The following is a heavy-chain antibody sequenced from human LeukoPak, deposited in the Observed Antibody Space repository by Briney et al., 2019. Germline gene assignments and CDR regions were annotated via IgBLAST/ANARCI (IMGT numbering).Heavy chain of an antibody. D-gene: IGHD1-7*01. CDR1: GFTFSNSA. V-gene: IGHV3-23*01. CDR3: AKEGKTRNWNYYQAKSVY. J-gene: IGHJ4*02. Sequence: PGGSLSLSCAASGFTFSNSAMTWVRQTPGKGVEWVSAISGSGGSTYYAASVKGRFTISRDNSKNTLSLQMNSLRAEDTAVYYCAKEGKTRNWNYYQAKSVYWGQGTLVTISS. CDR2: ISGSGGST.